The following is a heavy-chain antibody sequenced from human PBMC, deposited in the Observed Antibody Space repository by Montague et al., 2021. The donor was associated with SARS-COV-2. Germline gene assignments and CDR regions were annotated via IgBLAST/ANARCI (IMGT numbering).Heavy chain of an antibody. CDR3: AKSRGIRYDSSGYYYPLDY. D-gene: IGHD3-22*01. CDR1: GFTFSSYA. Sequence: SLRLSCAASGFTFSSYAMSWVRQAPGKGLEWVSVIYSGGSSTYYADSVKGRFTISRDNSKNTLYLQMNSLRAEDTAVYYCAKSRGIRYDSSGYYYPLDYWGQGTLGT. J-gene: IGHJ4*02. V-gene: IGHV3-23*03. CDR2: IYSGGSST.